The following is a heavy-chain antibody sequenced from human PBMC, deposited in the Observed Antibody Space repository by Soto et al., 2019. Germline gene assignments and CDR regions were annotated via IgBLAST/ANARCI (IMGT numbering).Heavy chain of an antibody. Sequence: QVQLVQSGAEVKKPGASVKVSCKVSGYTLTELSMHWVRQAPGKGLEWMGGFDPEDGETIYAQKFQGRVTITEDTSTDTAYMELSSLRSEDTAVYYCATGLSSGYYYYGMDVWGQGTTVTVSS. CDR2: FDPEDGET. V-gene: IGHV1-24*01. CDR1: GYTLTELS. J-gene: IGHJ6*02. D-gene: IGHD3-22*01. CDR3: ATGLSSGYYYYGMDV.